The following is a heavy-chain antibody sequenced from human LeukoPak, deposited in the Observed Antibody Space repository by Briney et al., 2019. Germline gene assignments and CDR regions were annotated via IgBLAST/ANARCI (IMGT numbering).Heavy chain of an antibody. CDR3: ARVRSSSWALYYHYMDV. D-gene: IGHD6-6*01. V-gene: IGHV3-74*01. Sequence: PGGSLRLSCAASGFTFSSYWMHWVRQAPGKGLVWVSRINTDGSSTSYADSVKGRFTISRDNAKNTLYLQMNSLRAEDTAVYYCARVRSSSWALYYHYMDVWGKGTTVTVSS. CDR1: GFTFSSYW. J-gene: IGHJ6*03. CDR2: INTDGSST.